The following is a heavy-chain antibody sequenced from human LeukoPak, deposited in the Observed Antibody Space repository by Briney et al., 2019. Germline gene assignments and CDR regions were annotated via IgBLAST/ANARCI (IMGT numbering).Heavy chain of an antibody. D-gene: IGHD3-22*01. CDR3: ARGCYYDSSGYYRYNWFDP. CDR2: IDSDGTTI. J-gene: IGHJ5*02. Sequence: GGSLRLSCRASGFIFSSFWMHWVRQAPGKGLMWVSRIDSDGTTITYADPVKGRFTISRDNAKNSLYLQMNSLRAEDTALYYCARGCYYDSSGYYRYNWFDPWGQGTLVTVSS. CDR1: GFIFSSFW. V-gene: IGHV3-74*01.